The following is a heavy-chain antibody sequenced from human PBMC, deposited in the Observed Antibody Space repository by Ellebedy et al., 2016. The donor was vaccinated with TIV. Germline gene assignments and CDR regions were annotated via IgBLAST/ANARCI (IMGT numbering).Heavy chain of an antibody. V-gene: IGHV4-59*08. D-gene: IGHD6-13*01. J-gene: IGHJ4*02. CDR1: GGSISGNY. CDR3: ARGGGRQLVLY. Sequence: SETLSLTXTVSGGSISGNYWSWIRQPPGKGLEWIGYIFYSGSTNYNPSLKSRLTMSVDTSKNQFSLKLNSVTAADTAVYYCARGGGRQLVLYWGQGTLVTVSS. CDR2: IFYSGST.